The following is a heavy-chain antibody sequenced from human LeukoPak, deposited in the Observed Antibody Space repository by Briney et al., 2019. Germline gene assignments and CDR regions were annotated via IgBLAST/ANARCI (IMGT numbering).Heavy chain of an antibody. CDR3: AKDSSIGESFDY. J-gene: IGHJ4*02. CDR2: ISGSGGST. V-gene: IGHV3-23*01. Sequence: PGGSLRLSCAASGFTFSTYAMSWVRQAPGKGLEWVSAISGSGGSTYYADSVKGRFTISRDNSKNTLYLQMNSLRAEDTAVYYCAKDSSIGESFDYWGQGTLVTVSS. CDR1: GFTFSTYA. D-gene: IGHD4-17*01.